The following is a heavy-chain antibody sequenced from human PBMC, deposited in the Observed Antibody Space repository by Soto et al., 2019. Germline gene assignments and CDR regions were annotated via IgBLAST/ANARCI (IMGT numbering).Heavy chain of an antibody. CDR1: GGSISTSHSY. D-gene: IGHD2-21*01. CDR2: IFYSGST. CDR3: ARQPTTGDTDLGFGP. J-gene: IGHJ5*02. Sequence: QLQLLESGPGLVKASETLSLTCNVSGGSISTSHSYWAWIRQPPGKALGWLANIFYSGSTYYNTSLASRVTVSVDTSKKEFSLKLRSVTAADTAVYFCARQPTTGDTDLGFGPWGQGSLVTFSS. V-gene: IGHV4-39*01.